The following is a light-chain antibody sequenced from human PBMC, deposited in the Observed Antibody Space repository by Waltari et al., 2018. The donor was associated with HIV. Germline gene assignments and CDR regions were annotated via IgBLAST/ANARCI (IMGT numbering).Light chain of an antibody. CDR3: QQYYNAPLT. CDR1: QSVLYSPDNKQY. V-gene: IGKV4-1*01. CDR2: WAS. Sequence: IVMTQSPDSLAVSLGERATINCKSSQSVLYSPDNKQYLAWYQQKTGQPPKLLIYWASNRGSGVPDRFSGSGSGTDFTLTISSLQAEDVAVYYCQQYYNAPLTFGPGTKVDLK. J-gene: IGKJ3*01.